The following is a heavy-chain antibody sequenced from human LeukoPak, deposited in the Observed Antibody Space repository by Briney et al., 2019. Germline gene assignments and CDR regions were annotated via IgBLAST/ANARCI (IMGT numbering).Heavy chain of an antibody. V-gene: IGHV1-8*01. CDR3: ARGGLEIAVAEDY. D-gene: IGHD6-19*01. CDR2: MNPNGGNT. CDR1: GYTFTSYD. Sequence: ASVKVSCKASGYTFTSYDINWVRQAPGQGLEWMGWMNPNGGNTGYAQKFQGRVTMTRNTSISTAYMELSSLRSEDTAVYYCARGGLEIAVAEDYWGQGTLVTVSS. J-gene: IGHJ4*02.